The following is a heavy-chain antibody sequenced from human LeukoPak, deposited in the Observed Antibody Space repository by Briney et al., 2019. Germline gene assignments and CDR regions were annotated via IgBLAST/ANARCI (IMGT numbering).Heavy chain of an antibody. V-gene: IGHV3-11*03. CDR1: GFIFSDYY. Sequence: PGGSLRLSCVASGFIFSDYYMSWIRQAPGKGLEWVSYISSGKTYTNYADSVKGRFTISRDNAKNSLYLQMDSLRVEDTAVYYCATTPLSGSLGSPTETYYFDYWGQGTLVAVSS. CDR3: ATTPLSGSLGSPTETYYFDY. J-gene: IGHJ4*02. CDR2: ISSGKTYT. D-gene: IGHD1-1*01.